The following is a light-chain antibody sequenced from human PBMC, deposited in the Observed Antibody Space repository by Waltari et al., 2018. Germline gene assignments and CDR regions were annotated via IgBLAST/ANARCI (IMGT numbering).Light chain of an antibody. J-gene: IGKJ4*01. CDR2: DAS. CDR3: QQCGGSPPT. Sequence: IVLTQSPGILSLSPVYGATLSCRAGQSVSSRDLAWYQQKPGQAPRRLLYDASSRATGIPDRFSGIGSGTDFTLTISSLEPEDFAVYYCQQCGGSPPTFGGGTKVEIE. CDR1: QSVSSRD. V-gene: IGKV3-20*01.